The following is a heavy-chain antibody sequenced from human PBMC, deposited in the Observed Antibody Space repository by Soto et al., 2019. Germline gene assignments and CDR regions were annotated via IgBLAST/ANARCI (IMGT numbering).Heavy chain of an antibody. Sequence: APVKASCKSSGYTFTSLLRQAPGQRLEWMGWINVGNGNTKYSQIFQGRVTITRDTSASTAYMELSSLRSEDTAVYYCASGTTLYGLDIWGQGTMVTVSS. J-gene: IGHJ3*02. CDR3: ASGTTLYGLDI. CDR2: INVGNGNT. D-gene: IGHD1-1*01. V-gene: IGHV1-3*01. CDR1: GYTFT.